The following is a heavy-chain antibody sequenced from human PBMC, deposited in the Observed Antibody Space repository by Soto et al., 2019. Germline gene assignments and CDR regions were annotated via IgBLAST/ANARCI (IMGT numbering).Heavy chain of an antibody. CDR3: AKRGSGSQFDY. D-gene: IGHD1-26*01. V-gene: IGHV1-46*01. CDR1: GYTFTSYY. CDR2: INPSGGST. Sequence: GASVKVSCKASGYTFTSYYMHWVRQAPGQGLEWMGIINPSGGSTSYAQKFQGRVTMTRDTSTSTVYMELSSLRAEDTAIYYCAKRGSGSQFDYWGQGTLVTVSS. J-gene: IGHJ4*02.